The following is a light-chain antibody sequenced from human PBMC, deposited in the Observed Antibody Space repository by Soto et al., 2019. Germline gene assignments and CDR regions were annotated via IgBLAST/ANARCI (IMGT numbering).Light chain of an antibody. CDR2: EVS. CDR3: SSYAGSNNFV. Sequence: QSVLTQPPSASGSPGQSVTISCTGTSSDIGAYIYVSWYQQHPGKAPKLMISEVSRRPSGVPERFSGSMSGNTASLTVSGLQADDEAHYYCSSYAGSNNFVFGTGTKVTVL. V-gene: IGLV2-8*01. J-gene: IGLJ1*01. CDR1: SSDIGAYIY.